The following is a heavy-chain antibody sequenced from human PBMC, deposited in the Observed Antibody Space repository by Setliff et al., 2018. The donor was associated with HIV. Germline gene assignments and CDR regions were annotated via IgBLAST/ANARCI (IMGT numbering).Heavy chain of an antibody. CDR2: INPSSGGT. CDR1: GYTFTGHY. Sequence: ASVKVSCKASGYTFTGHYMHWVRQAPGQGLEWMGWINPSSGGTNYAQKFQGRVTLTRDTSISTAYMELSRLGSDDTAVYYCARDGRYCSGGSCFTNRASYYYYYMDVWGKGTTVTVSS. CDR3: ARDGRYCSGGSCFTNRASYYYYYMDV. V-gene: IGHV1-2*02. J-gene: IGHJ6*03. D-gene: IGHD2-15*01.